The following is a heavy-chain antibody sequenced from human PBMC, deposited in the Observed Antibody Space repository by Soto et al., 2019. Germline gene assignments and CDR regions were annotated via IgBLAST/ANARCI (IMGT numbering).Heavy chain of an antibody. CDR2: ISGSGGST. Sequence: EVQLLESGGGLVQPGGSLRLSCAASGFTFSSYAMSWVRQAPGQGLEWVSAISGSGGSTYYADSVKGRFTISIENSKKTMYLKMNRMRDEDTDVYYCAYRRTPFDYWGQGTLVTVSS. D-gene: IGHD3-16*02. J-gene: IGHJ4*02. CDR3: AYRRTPFDY. V-gene: IGHV3-23*01. CDR1: GFTFSSYA.